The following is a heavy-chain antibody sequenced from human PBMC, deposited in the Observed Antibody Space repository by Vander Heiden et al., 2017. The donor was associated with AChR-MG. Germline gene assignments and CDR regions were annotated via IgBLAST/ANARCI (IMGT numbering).Heavy chain of an antibody. J-gene: IGHJ4*02. D-gene: IGHD5-18*01. Sequence: EVQLVVSGGGLVTPGGSLRLPCAAPAVTFSSYSMNWVRQAPGKGLEWVSSISSSSSYIYYADSVKGRFTISRDNAKNSLYLQMNSLRAEDTAVYYCASQSTGYSYGWEAYWGQGTLVTVSS. CDR3: ASQSTGYSYGWEAY. V-gene: IGHV3-21*01. CDR2: ISSSSSYI. CDR1: AVTFSSYS.